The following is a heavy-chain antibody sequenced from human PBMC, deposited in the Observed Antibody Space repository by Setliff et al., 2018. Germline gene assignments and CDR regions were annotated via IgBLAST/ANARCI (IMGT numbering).Heavy chain of an antibody. J-gene: IGHJ5*02. Sequence: SVKVSCKASGYTFTSYGISWVRQAPGQGLEWMGWISAYNGNTNYAQKLQGRVTMTTDTSTSTAYMELRSLRSDDTAVYYCARVLVGAKDPGANWFDPWGQGTLVTVSS. D-gene: IGHD1-26*01. CDR2: ISAYNGNT. V-gene: IGHV1-18*01. CDR3: ARVLVGAKDPGANWFDP. CDR1: GYTFTSYG.